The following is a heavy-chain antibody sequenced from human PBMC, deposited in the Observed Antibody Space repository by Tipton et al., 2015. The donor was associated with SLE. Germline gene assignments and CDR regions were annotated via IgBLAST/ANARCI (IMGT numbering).Heavy chain of an antibody. D-gene: IGHD6-6*01. V-gene: IGHV4-59*01. CDR1: GGSISSYY. CDR2: IYYSGST. CDR3: AREWQLWANAFDI. Sequence: TLSLTCTVSGGSISSYYWSWIRQPPGKGLEWIGYIYYSGSTNYNPSLKSRVTISVDTSKNQFSLKLGSVTAADTAVYYCAREWQLWANAFDIWGQGTMVTVSS. J-gene: IGHJ3*02.